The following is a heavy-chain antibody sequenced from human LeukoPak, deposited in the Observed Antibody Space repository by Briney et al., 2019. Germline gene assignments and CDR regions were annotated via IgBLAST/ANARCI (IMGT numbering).Heavy chain of an antibody. Sequence: SETLSLTCTVSGGSISSYYWSWIRQPPGKGLEWIGYIYYSGSTNYNPSLQSRVTISVDTSKNQFSLKLSSVTAADTAVYYCARVGYSSGWYEAFDIWGQGTMVTVSS. CDR3: ARVGYSSGWYEAFDI. V-gene: IGHV4-59*01. CDR1: GGSISSYY. CDR2: IYYSGST. D-gene: IGHD6-19*01. J-gene: IGHJ3*02.